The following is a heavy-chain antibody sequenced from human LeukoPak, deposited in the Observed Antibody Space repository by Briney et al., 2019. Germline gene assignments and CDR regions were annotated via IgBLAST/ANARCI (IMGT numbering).Heavy chain of an antibody. J-gene: IGHJ4*02. CDR1: GFTFSSYS. Sequence: GGSLRLSCAASGFTFSSYSMNWVRQAPGKGLEWVSSISSSSSYIYYADSVKGRFTISRDNAKNSLYLQMNSLRAEDTAVYYCARARPGTLLAFDYWGQGTLVTVSS. CDR3: ARARPGTLLAFDY. V-gene: IGHV3-21*01. CDR2: ISSSSSYI. D-gene: IGHD3-3*02.